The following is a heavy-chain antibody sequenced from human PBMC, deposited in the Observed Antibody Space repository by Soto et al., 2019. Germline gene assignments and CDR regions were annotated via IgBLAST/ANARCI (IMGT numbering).Heavy chain of an antibody. V-gene: IGHV4-59*01. Sequence: SETLSLTCTVSGGSISSYYWSWIRQPPGKGLEWIGYIYYSGSTNYNPSLKSRVTISVDTSKNQFSLKLSSVTAADTAVYYCARENDFWSGYYAGRGWFDPWGQGTLVTVSS. CDR3: ARENDFWSGYYAGRGWFDP. CDR2: IYYSGST. J-gene: IGHJ5*02. CDR1: GGSISSYY. D-gene: IGHD3-3*01.